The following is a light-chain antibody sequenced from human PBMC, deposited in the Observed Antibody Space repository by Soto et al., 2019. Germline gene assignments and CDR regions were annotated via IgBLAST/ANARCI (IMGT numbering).Light chain of an antibody. CDR1: QDVSTN. Sequence: ETVMTQSPDTLSVSPGESATLSCRASQDVSTNLAWFHHKPGQTPRLVLYGASKRATGIPARFSGSGSGRHFTLTISSLQSEDFGVYYCQHYNNWPPYSFGQGTQVDIK. CDR2: GAS. J-gene: IGKJ2*03. CDR3: QHYNNWPPYS. V-gene: IGKV3-15*01.